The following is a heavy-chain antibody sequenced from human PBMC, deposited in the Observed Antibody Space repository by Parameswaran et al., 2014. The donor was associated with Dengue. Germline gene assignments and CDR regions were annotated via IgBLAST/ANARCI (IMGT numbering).Heavy chain of an antibody. V-gene: IGHV4-39*01. J-gene: IGHJ4*02. CDR2: IDYTGST. Sequence: WIRQPPGKGLEWIGTIDYTGSTNYNPALKSRVTMSLDTPKRQFSLRLTSVAAADTAVYYCAKALWYYYDSSAYRIFDFWGQGTLVTVSS. CDR3: AKALWYYYDSSAYRIFDF. D-gene: IGHD3-22*01.